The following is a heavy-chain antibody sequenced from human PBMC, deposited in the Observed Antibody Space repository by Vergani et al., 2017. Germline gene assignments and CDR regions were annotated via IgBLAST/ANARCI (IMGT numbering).Heavy chain of an antibody. V-gene: IGHV4-39*01. CDR2: IYYSGST. CDR1: GASIRSSNYY. Sequence: QLQLQESGPGLVKPSATLSLTCSVSGASIRSSNYYWGWIRQPPGKGLEWIASIYYSGSTYYNPSLKSRVTISVDTPKNQFSLKLGSVTAADTAVYLCVRHSSVEWLVKLGWIDPWGQGILVTVSP. D-gene: IGHD3-3*01. CDR3: VRHSSVEWLVKLGWIDP. J-gene: IGHJ5*02.